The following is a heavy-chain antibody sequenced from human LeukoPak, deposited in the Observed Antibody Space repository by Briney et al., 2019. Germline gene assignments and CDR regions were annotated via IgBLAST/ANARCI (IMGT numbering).Heavy chain of an antibody. V-gene: IGHV4-34*01. CDR1: GGSFSGYY. D-gene: IGHD2-2*01. J-gene: IGHJ4*02. CDR2: INHSGST. Sequence: SETLSLTCAVYGGSFSGYYWSWIRQPPGKGLEWIGEINHSGSTNYNPSLKSRVTISVDTSKNQFSLKLSSVTAADTAVYYCARSEDIVVVPASRSFDYWGQGTLVTVSS. CDR3: ARSEDIVVVPASRSFDY.